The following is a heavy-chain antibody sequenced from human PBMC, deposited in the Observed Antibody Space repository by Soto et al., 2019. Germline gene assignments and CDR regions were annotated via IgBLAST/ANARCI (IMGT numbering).Heavy chain of an antibody. Sequence: GGSLRLSCAASGFTFSDYAMSWVRQAPGKGLEWVSAIGGGGSGTYYADSVKGRFTISRDNAKNTLYLQMNSLRAEDTAVYYCARGRLISLYYFDYWGQGTLVTVSS. CDR1: GFTFSDYA. CDR3: ARGRLISLYYFDY. J-gene: IGHJ4*02. V-gene: IGHV3-23*01. D-gene: IGHD2-15*01. CDR2: IGGGGSGT.